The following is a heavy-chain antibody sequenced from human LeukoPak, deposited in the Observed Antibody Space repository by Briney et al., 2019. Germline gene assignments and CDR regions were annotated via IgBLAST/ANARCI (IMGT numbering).Heavy chain of an antibody. Sequence: GGSLRLSCAASGFTFSNAWMSWVRQAPGKGLEWVGGIKSKTDGGTTDYAAPVKGRYTILRDDSKNTLYLQMNSLITEDTAVYYCSTDPHLVDSSSWYSGYWGQGTLVTVSS. D-gene: IGHD6-13*01. CDR2: IKSKTDGGTT. J-gene: IGHJ4*02. V-gene: IGHV3-15*01. CDR3: STDPHLVDSSSWYSGY. CDR1: GFTFSNAW.